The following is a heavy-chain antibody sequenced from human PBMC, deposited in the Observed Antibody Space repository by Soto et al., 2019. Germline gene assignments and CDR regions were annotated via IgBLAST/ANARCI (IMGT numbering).Heavy chain of an antibody. J-gene: IGHJ4*02. CDR1: GFTFSSYG. CDR2: ISYDGSNK. V-gene: IGHV3-30*18. D-gene: IGHD3-10*01. Sequence: LRLSCAASGFTFSSYGMHWVRQAPGKGLEWVAVISYDGSNKYYADSVKGRFTISRDNSKNTLYLQMNSLRAEDTAVYYCAKDVLLWFGGSADYWGQGTLVTVSS. CDR3: AKDVLLWFGGSADY.